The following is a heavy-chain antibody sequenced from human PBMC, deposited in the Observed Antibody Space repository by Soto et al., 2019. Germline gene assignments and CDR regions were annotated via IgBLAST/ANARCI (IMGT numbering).Heavy chain of an antibody. D-gene: IGHD3-22*01. Sequence: LCLRCTVAVGSSGGGGCYWSWIRQHPGKGLEWIGHIYYSGSTYYNPSLKSRLTISVDTSKNQFSLKLTSVTAADTAIYYCALDPFGGYSDSCGYYSYWRQGTLVTVSS. CDR2: IYYSGST. CDR3: ALDPFGGYSDSCGYYSY. V-gene: IGHV4-31*03. J-gene: IGHJ4*02. CDR1: VGSSGGGGCY.